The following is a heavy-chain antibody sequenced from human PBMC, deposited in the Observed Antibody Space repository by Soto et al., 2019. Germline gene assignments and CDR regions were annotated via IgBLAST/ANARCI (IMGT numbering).Heavy chain of an antibody. V-gene: IGHV4-59*01. D-gene: IGHD3-22*01. CDR1: NGSISPYY. J-gene: IGHJ4*02. Sequence: SETLSLTCTVSNGSISPYYWSWIRQPPGKGLEWIGYIYYSGSTNYNPSLKSRVTISVDTSKNQFSLKLSSVTAADTVVYYCASFSDSSGYYYNDYWGQGTLVTVSS. CDR2: IYYSGST. CDR3: ASFSDSSGYYYNDY.